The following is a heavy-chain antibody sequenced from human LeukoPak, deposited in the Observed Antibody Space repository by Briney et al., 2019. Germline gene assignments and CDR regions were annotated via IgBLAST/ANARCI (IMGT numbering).Heavy chain of an antibody. J-gene: IGHJ5*02. CDR3: ARGMLGSSSSPS. CDR2: ISSSSGTI. CDR1: GFTFSTYS. V-gene: IGHV3-48*04. Sequence: GGSLRLSCAASGFTFSTYSMNWVRQAPGKGLEWVSYISSSSGTIYFADSVKGRFTISRDNAKNTLYLQMNSLRAEDTAVYYCARGMLGSSSSPSWGQGTLVTVSS. D-gene: IGHD6-6*01.